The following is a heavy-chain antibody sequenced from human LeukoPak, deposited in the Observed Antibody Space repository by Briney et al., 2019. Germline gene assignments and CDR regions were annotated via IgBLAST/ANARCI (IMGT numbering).Heavy chain of an antibody. CDR3: ARDPNGSSGGSGNYYYYYMDV. V-gene: IGHV1-69*13. J-gene: IGHJ6*03. CDR2: IIPIFGAA. Sequence: ASVKVSCKASGGTFTSYAITWVRQAPGQGLGWMGGIIPIFGAANYAQKFQGRVTITADESTSTAYMELSSLRSEDTAVYYCARDPNGSSGGSGNYYYYYMDVWGKGTTVTISS. D-gene: IGHD2-15*01. CDR1: GGTFTSYA.